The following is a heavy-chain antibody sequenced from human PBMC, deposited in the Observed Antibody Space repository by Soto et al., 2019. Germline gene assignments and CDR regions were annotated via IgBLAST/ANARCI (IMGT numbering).Heavy chain of an antibody. D-gene: IGHD6-6*01. CDR3: AARLDY. Sequence: QVQLQESGPGLENPSETLSLTCTVSGGSISSYYWNWIRPPPGKGLEWIGYIYNSGNTNYNPSLKSRFTISVDTAKNQFSLKLTSVTAADTAVYYCAARLDYWGQCPLVPVS. J-gene: IGHJ4*02. V-gene: IGHV4-59*01. CDR2: IYNSGNT. CDR1: GGSISSYY.